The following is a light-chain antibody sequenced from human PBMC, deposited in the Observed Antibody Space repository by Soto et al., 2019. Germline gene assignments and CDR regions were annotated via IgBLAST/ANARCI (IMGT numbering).Light chain of an antibody. CDR3: QQYNSPTWP. CDR1: QSISSW. V-gene: IGKV1-5*01. CDR2: DAS. J-gene: IGKJ1*01. Sequence: DIHRREAPATLSASVLYRVSITCGASQSISSWLAWYQQKPGKAPKLLIYDASSLESGVPSRFSGSGSGTEFTLTISSLQPDDFATYYCQQYNSPTWPFGQGTKVDIK.